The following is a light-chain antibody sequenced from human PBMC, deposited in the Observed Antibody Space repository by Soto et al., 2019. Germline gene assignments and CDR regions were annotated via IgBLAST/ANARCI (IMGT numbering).Light chain of an antibody. CDR1: QSVSSSY. V-gene: IGKV3-20*01. Sequence: EIVCTQSPGTLSLSQGARATLYCRASQSVSSSYLAWYEKNPGQAPRILIYGAPSRATGIPDRFSRIVSGTDFNLTLRRLDTEDCAVYEGQQSGSSTWTVCPLTKVDIK. CDR3: QQSGSSTWT. J-gene: IGKJ1*01. CDR2: GAP.